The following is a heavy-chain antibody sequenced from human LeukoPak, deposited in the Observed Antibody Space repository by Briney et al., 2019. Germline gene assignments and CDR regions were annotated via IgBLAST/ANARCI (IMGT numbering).Heavy chain of an antibody. CDR3: ARDGGSRSSSSWFDY. D-gene: IGHD6-13*01. CDR1: GFIFSSYG. Sequence: GGSLRLSCGASGFIFSSYGMHWVRERPGKGLEWVAVIWHDGSDKFYADSVRGRFTISRENSDNTLHLQMNSLRDEDTAVYYCARDGGSRSSSSWFDYWGQGTLVTVSS. J-gene: IGHJ4*02. V-gene: IGHV3-33*01. CDR2: IWHDGSDK.